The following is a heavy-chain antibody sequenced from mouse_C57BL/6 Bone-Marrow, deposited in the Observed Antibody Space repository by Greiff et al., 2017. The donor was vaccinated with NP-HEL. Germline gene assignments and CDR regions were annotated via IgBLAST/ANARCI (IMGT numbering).Heavy chain of an antibody. CDR1: GFTFSDFY. J-gene: IGHJ3*01. CDR2: SRNKANDYTT. D-gene: IGHD1-1*02. CDR3: ARDLWSPFAY. Sequence: EVQVVESGGGLVQSGRSLRLSCATSGFTFSDFYMEWVRQAPGKGLEWIAASRNKANDYTTEYSASVKGRFIVSRDTSQSILYLQMNALRAEDTAIDYSARDLWSPFAYWGQGTLVTVSA. V-gene: IGHV7-1*01.